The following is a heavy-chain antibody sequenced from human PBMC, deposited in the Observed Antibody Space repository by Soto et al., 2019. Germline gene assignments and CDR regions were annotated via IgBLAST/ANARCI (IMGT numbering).Heavy chain of an antibody. J-gene: IGHJ6*02. CDR3: ARGVWFGELSPLANYGMDV. Sequence: QVQLVQSGAEVKKPGASVKVSCKASGYTFTSYYMHWVRQAPGQGLEWMGIINPSGGSTSYAQKFQGRVTMTRDTSTSTVYMELSSLRSEDTAVYYCARGVWFGELSPLANYGMDVWGQGTTVTVSS. CDR2: INPSGGST. V-gene: IGHV1-46*03. CDR1: GYTFTSYY. D-gene: IGHD3-10*01.